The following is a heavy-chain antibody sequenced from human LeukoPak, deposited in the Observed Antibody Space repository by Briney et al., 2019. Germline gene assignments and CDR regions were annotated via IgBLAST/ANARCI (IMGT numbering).Heavy chain of an antibody. Sequence: GGSLRLSCAASGFTFSGYEMNWVRQAPGKGLEWVSYISSSGSTIYYADSVKGRFAISRDNAKNSLYLQMNSLRAGDTAVYYCARAAYSSTWYSRYFDLWGRGTLVTVSS. J-gene: IGHJ2*01. D-gene: IGHD6-13*01. V-gene: IGHV3-48*03. CDR1: GFTFSGYE. CDR2: ISSSGSTI. CDR3: ARAAYSSTWYSRYFDL.